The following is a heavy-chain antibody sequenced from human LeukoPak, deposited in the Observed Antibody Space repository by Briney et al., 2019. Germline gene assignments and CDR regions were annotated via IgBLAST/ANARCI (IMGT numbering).Heavy chain of an antibody. CDR1: GFTFSSYA. CDR3: ARDLGTFYYYYGMDV. V-gene: IGHV3-30-3*01. D-gene: IGHD3-16*01. J-gene: IGHJ6*02. CDR2: ISHDGSNK. Sequence: GRSLRLSCAASGFTFSSYAMHWVRQAPGKGLEWVAVISHDGSNKYYADSVKGRFTISRDNSKNTLYLQMNSLRAEDTTVYYCARDLGTFYYYYGMDVWGQGTTVTVSS.